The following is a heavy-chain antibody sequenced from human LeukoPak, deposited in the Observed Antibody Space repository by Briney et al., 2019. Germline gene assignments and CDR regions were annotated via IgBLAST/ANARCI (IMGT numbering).Heavy chain of an antibody. V-gene: IGHV4-59*11. CDR1: GGSISGHY. J-gene: IGHJ6*02. CDR3: ARFGVDYDMDV. D-gene: IGHD3-16*01. Sequence: SETLSLTCTVSGGSISGHYWTWIRRPPGKGLEWIGQVHYSGRPDYNPSLKSRVTISVDTSKNQLSLKVTSVTGADTAVYYCARFGVDYDMDVWGQGTTVTVSS. CDR2: VHYSGRP.